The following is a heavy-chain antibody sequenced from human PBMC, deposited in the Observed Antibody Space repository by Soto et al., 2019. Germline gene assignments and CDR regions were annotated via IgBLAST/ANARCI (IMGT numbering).Heavy chain of an antibody. CDR2: IYYSGST. D-gene: IGHD3-10*01. CDR1: GGSISSGGYY. V-gene: IGHV4-31*03. Sequence: QVQLQESGPGLVKPSQTLSLTCTVSGGSISSGGYYWSWIRQHPGKGLEWIGYIYYSGSTYYNPSLKSRVTISVDTSKNQFSLKLSSVTAADTAVYYCVRDVGFGFWDYYGMDVWGQGTTVTVSS. CDR3: VRDVGFGFWDYYGMDV. J-gene: IGHJ6*02.